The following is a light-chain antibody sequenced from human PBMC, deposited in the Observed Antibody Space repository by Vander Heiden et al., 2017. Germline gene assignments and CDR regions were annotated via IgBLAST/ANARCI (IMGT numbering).Light chain of an antibody. CDR2: KDS. CDR1: ALPKQY. Sequence: SYELTQPPSASASPGQTARITCSRDALPKQYAYWYQQKPCQAPVLVIYKDSERPSVIPERFSGSSSGTTVTLTISGVQAEDEADYYCQSADSSGTYVVFGGGTKLTVL. V-gene: IGLV3-25*03. J-gene: IGLJ2*01. CDR3: QSADSSGTYVV.